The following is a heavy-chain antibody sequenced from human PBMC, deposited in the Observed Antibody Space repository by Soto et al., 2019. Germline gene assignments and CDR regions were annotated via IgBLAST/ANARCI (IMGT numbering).Heavy chain of an antibody. V-gene: IGHV3-30-3*01. D-gene: IGHD6-13*01. CDR2: ISHDGVNK. CDR1: GSTFPNYP. CDR3: VRGGYSSSWERLDP. J-gene: IGHJ5*02. Sequence: VQLVESGGGVILPGKSLRLSCAASGSTFPNYPMHWVRQTPDYGLEWVAVISHDGVNKNPADSVKGRFTISRDNSRNTLYLQMDSLRVEDTAMYYCVRGGYSSSWERLDPWGQGTLVTVSS.